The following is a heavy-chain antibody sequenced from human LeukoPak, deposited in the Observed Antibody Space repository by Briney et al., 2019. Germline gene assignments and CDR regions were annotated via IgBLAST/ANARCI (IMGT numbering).Heavy chain of an antibody. CDR1: GFTFSSHG. D-gene: IGHD6-6*01. CDR3: AKRVPYSSSSVYFDY. J-gene: IGHJ4*02. Sequence: GWSLRLSCAVSGFTFSSHGMSWVRQAPGKGLEWVSAISDSGSDTYYADSVKGRFTISKDNSKNTLYLRMNSLRADGTAVYYCAKRVPYSSSSVYFDYWGQGTLVTVSS. CDR2: ISDSGSDT. V-gene: IGHV3-23*01.